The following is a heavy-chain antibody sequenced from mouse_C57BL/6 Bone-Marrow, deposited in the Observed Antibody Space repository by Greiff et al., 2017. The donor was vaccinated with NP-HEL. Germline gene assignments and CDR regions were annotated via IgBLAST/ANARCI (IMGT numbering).Heavy chain of an antibody. CDR2: IHPTSGST. CDR3: ARWGIYYDYHAWFDY. V-gene: IGHV1-64*01. J-gene: IGHJ3*01. CDR1: GYTFTSYW. Sequence: QVQLQQPGAELVKPGASVKLSCKASGYTFTSYWMHWVKQRPGQGLEWIGMIHPTSGSTNYNEKFKSKATLTVDKSSSTAYMQLSSLTSEDSAVYYGARWGIYYDYHAWFDYWGQGTLVTVSA. D-gene: IGHD2-4*01.